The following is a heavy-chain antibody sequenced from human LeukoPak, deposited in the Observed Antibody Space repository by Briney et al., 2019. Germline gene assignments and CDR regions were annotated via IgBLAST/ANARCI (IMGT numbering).Heavy chain of an antibody. V-gene: IGHV3-73*01. J-gene: IGHJ6*02. CDR3: TSPIHYGDYDYFYGTDV. CDR2: IRSKANNYAT. Sequence: PGGSLRLSCVASGFTFSTYAIHWVRQASGKGLEWVGHIRSKANNYATAYAASVKGRFTISRDDPKNTAYLQMNSLKTEDTAVYYCTSPIHYGDYDYFYGTDVWGQGTTVTVSS. D-gene: IGHD4-17*01. CDR1: GFTFSTYA.